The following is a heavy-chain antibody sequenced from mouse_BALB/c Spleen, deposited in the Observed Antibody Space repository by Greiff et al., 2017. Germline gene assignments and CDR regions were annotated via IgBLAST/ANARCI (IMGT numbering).Heavy chain of an antibody. CDR1: GYSITGDYA. Sequence: EVQRVESGPGLVKPSQSLSLTCTVTGYSITGDYAWNWIRQFPGNKLEWMGYISYSGSTSYNPSLKSRISITRDTSKNQFFLQLNSVTTEDTATYYCARDSSGYVPWFAYWGQGTLVTVSA. CDR2: ISYSGST. V-gene: IGHV3-2*02. D-gene: IGHD3-2*01. CDR3: ARDSSGYVPWFAY. J-gene: IGHJ3*01.